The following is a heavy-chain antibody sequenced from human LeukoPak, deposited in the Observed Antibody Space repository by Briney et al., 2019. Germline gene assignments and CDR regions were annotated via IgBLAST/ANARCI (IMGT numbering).Heavy chain of an antibody. CDR3: ARVLGSYAVDH. J-gene: IGHJ4*02. V-gene: IGHV3-21*06. D-gene: IGHD3-16*01. CDR1: GFTFSSYT. CDR2: ISSSSSYI. Sequence: GGSLRLSCAASGFTFSSYTMNWVRQAPGKGLEWVSSISSSSSYIYYVDSVKGRFSISRHNAKNSLYLQMDRLGADDTAVYYCARVLGSYAVDHWGQGTLVTVSS.